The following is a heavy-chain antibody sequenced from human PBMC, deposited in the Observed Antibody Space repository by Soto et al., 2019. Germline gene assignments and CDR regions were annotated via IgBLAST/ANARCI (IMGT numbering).Heavy chain of an antibody. D-gene: IGHD2-15*01. J-gene: IGHJ6*02. CDR1: GFSLSTTGVG. V-gene: IGHV2-5*02. Sequence: QITLKESGPTLVKPTQTLTLTCTFSGFSLSTTGVGVGWIRQPPGKALEWLALIYWDDDYRYSASLKSRLTVTKDNAKNQVVLTMTNMDPVDTATYYCAHKGGRGAGMDVWGQGTTVTVSS. CDR2: IYWDDDY. CDR3: AHKGGRGAGMDV.